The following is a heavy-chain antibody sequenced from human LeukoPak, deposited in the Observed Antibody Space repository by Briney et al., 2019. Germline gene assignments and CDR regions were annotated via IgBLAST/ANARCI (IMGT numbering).Heavy chain of an antibody. CDR1: GFTVSSNY. CDR3: VVYYGSGSSYRVDY. Sequence: PGGSLRLSCAASGFTVSSNYMSWVRQAPGKGLEWVSVMYSGGSTHYTDSVKGRFTISRDNCKKTLYLQMDSLRAEETAVYYCVVYYGSGSSYRVDYWGQGTLVTVSS. CDR2: MYSGGST. J-gene: IGHJ4*02. V-gene: IGHV3-53*01. D-gene: IGHD3-10*01.